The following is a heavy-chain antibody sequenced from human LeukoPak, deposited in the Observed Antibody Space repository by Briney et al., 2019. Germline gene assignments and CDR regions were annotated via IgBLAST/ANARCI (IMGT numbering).Heavy chain of an antibody. CDR2: IYPNSGAT. V-gene: IGHV1-2*02. Sequence: GASVKVSCKASGYTFTSYYMHWVRQAPGQGLEWVGWIYPNSGATKYAQKFQGRVTMTRDTSISTAYMELSGLRSDDTAVYYCGTLLSNGPFDYWGQGSLVTVSS. J-gene: IGHJ4*02. CDR1: GYTFTSYY. CDR3: GTLLSNGPFDY.